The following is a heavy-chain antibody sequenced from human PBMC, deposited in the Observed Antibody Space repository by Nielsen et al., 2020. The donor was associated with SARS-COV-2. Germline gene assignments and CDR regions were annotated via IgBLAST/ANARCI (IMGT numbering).Heavy chain of an antibody. J-gene: IGHJ5*02. D-gene: IGHD7-27*01. V-gene: IGHV4-61*08. CDR3: ARGFLGIEGWFDP. Sequence: SETLSLTCTVSGGSISSGGYYWSWIRQPPGKGLEWIGYIYYSGSTNYNPSLKSRVTISVDTSKNQFSLKLSSVTAADTAVYYCARGFLGIEGWFDPWGQGTLVTVSS. CDR1: GGSISSGGYY. CDR2: IYYSGST.